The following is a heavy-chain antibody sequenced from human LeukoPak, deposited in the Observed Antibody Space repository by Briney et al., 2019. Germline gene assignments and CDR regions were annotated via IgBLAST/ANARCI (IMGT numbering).Heavy chain of an antibody. CDR3: ASGIWFGDSSPPFDY. V-gene: IGHV1-69*01. D-gene: IGHD3-10*01. CDR2: IIPIFGTA. CDR1: GGTFSSYA. Sequence: VKVSCKASGGTFSSYAISWVRQAPGQGLEWMGGIIPIFGTANYAQKFQGRVTITADESTSTAYMELSSLRSEDTAVYYCASGIWFGDSSPPFDYWGQGTLVTVSS. J-gene: IGHJ4*02.